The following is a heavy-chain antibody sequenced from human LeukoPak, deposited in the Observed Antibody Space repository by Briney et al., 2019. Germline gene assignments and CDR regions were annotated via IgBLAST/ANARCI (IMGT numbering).Heavy chain of an antibody. CDR1: GFTFDDYG. D-gene: IGHD2-15*01. J-gene: IGHJ6*03. CDR2: ISGGVSGDST. CDR3: AKLGRIDPLDHYYNYMDV. Sequence: GGSLRLSCAASGFTFDDYGMSWVRQAPGKGLEWVSAISGGVSGDSTYYADSVKGRFTISRDNSKNTLYLQMNSLRADDTAVYYCAKLGRIDPLDHYYNYMDVWGKGTTVTVSS. V-gene: IGHV3-23*01.